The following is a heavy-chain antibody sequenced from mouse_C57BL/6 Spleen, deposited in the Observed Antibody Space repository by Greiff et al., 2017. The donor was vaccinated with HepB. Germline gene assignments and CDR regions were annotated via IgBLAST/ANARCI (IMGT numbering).Heavy chain of an antibody. Sequence: VQLKESGGGLVKPGGSLKLSCAASGFTFSSYAMSWVRQTPEKRLEWVATISDGGSYTYYPDNVKGRFTISRDNAKNNLYLQMSHLKSEDTAMYYCARDRNCFDYWGQGTTLTVSS. D-gene: IGHD2-1*01. CDR3: ARDRNCFDY. J-gene: IGHJ2*01. CDR1: GFTFSSYA. V-gene: IGHV5-4*01. CDR2: ISDGGSYT.